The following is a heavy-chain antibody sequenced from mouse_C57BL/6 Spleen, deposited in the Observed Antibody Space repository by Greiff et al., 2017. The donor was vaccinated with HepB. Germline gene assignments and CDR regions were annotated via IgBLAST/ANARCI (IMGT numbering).Heavy chain of an antibody. V-gene: IGHV1-82*01. CDR1: GYAFSSSW. Sequence: VQLQQSGPELVKPGASVKISCKASGYAFSSSWMNWVKQRPGKGLEWIGRIYPGDGDTNYNGKFKGKATLTADKSSSTAYMQLSSLTSEDSAVYFCARWSNYGSSYVWDYFDYWGQGTTLTVSS. J-gene: IGHJ2*01. CDR3: ARWSNYGSSYVWDYFDY. CDR2: IYPGDGDT. D-gene: IGHD1-1*01.